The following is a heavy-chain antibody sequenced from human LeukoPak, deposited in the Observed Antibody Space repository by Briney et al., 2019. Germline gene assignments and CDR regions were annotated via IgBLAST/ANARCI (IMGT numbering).Heavy chain of an antibody. J-gene: IGHJ4*02. V-gene: IGHV1-18*01. CDR2: ISTYNGNT. CDR1: GYTFTSYG. CDR3: ARRLWYGGNSHSDY. D-gene: IGHD4-23*01. Sequence: ASVKVSCKASGYTFTSYGIIWVRQAPGQGLEWMEWISTYNGNTNYAQKLQGRVTMTTDTSTSTAYMELRSLRSDDTAVYYCARRLWYGGNSHSDYWGQGTLVTVSS.